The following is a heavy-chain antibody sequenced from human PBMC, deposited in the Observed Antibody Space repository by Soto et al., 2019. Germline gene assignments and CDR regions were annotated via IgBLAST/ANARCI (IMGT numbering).Heavy chain of an antibody. J-gene: IGHJ5*02. CDR1: SASLSDNY. CDR3: ARGRREFYA. Sequence: QVHLQQWGAGLLKPSETLSLTCAVYSASLSDNYCNWLHQPPGKGLEWIGEINHSGNTNYNPSIRSRVNISIDTSKSQLSLNLRSVSAADTAVYYCARGRREFYAWGQGTPVTVSS. V-gene: IGHV4-34*01. CDR2: INHSGNT.